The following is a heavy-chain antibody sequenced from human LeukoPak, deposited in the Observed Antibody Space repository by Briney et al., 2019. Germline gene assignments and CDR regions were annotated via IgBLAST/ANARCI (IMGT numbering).Heavy chain of an antibody. Sequence: PGGSLRLSCAASGFTFSDYYMGWIRQAPGKGLEWVSSINLSSTSIYYADSVKGRFTISRDNAKNSLYLEMNSLTVEDTAVYYCGRPGYGSGYYMVYWGQGTLVTVSS. D-gene: IGHD3-10*01. CDR2: INLSSTSI. J-gene: IGHJ4*02. V-gene: IGHV3-69-1*01. CDR1: GFTFSDYY. CDR3: GRPGYGSGYYMVY.